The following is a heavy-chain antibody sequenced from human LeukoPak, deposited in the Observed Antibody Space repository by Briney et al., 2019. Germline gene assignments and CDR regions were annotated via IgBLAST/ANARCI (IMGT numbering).Heavy chain of an antibody. CDR1: GFTFSSYA. Sequence: GGSLRLSCAAPGFTFSSYAMHWVRQAPGKGLEWVAVISYDGSNKYYADSVKGRFTISRDNSKNTLYLQMNSLRAEDTAVYYCARGDLTYYYGSGSYYPDYWGQGTLVTVSS. CDR3: ARGDLTYYYGSGSYYPDY. V-gene: IGHV3-30-3*01. D-gene: IGHD3-10*01. J-gene: IGHJ4*02. CDR2: ISYDGSNK.